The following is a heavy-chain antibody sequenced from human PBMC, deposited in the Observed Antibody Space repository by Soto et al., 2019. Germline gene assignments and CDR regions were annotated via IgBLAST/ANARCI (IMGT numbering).Heavy chain of an antibody. J-gene: IGHJ6*02. V-gene: IGHV1-18*01. CDR3: ARGYASIFADV. CDR2: XSAXNXXX. D-gene: IGHD3-3*01. CDR1: GYTFISYG. Sequence: VASVKVSCKASGYTFISYGISLVRQAHGQGLEWXGXXSAXNXXXNXXXXLQGRVTMTTDTSTSTAYMELRSLRSHDTAVYYCARGYASIFADVWGQGTTVTVS.